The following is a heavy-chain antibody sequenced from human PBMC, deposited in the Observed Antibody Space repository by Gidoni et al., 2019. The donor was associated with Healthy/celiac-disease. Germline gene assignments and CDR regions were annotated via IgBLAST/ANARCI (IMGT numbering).Heavy chain of an antibody. V-gene: IGHV4-34*01. Sequence: QVQLQQWGAGLLKTAETLSLTCAVYGGSFSGYYWSWIRQPPGKGLELIGEINHSGSTNYNPSLKSRVTISVDPSKNQFSLKLSSVTAADTAVYYCARGSRGVFWSGYSINNWFDPWGQGTLVTVSS. CDR3: ARGSRGVFWSGYSINNWFDP. J-gene: IGHJ5*02. D-gene: IGHD3-3*01. CDR2: INHSGST. CDR1: GGSFSGYY.